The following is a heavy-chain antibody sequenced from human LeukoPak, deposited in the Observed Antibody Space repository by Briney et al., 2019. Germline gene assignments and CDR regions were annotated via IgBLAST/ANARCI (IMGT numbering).Heavy chain of an antibody. J-gene: IGHJ4*02. CDR2: INPSGGST. V-gene: IGHV1-46*01. CDR3: ARGIAAAGPSDY. D-gene: IGHD6-13*01. CDR1: GYTFTSYY. Sequence: ASVKVSCKASGYTFTSYYMHWVRQAPGQGLEWMGIINPSGGSTSYAQKLQGRVTMTRDMSTSTVYMELSSLRSEDTAVYYCARGIAAAGPSDYWGQGTLVTVSS.